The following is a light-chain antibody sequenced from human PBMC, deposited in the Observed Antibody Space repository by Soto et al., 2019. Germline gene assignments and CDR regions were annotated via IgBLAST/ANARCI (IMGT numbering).Light chain of an antibody. J-gene: IGLJ7*01. CDR3: RSYRGSRAV. Sequence: QSALTQPASVSGSPGQSITISCTGTSSDVGSHNLVSWYQQHPGQAPKLMIYEVSKRPLGVSARFSASKSGNTASLTISGLQAEDGDGYYSRSYRGSRAVFGEGTPLTLL. CDR2: EVS. CDR1: SSDVGSHNL. V-gene: IGLV2-23*02.